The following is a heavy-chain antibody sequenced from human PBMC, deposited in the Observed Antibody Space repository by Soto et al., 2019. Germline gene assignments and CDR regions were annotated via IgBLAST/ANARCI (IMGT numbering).Heavy chain of an antibody. CDR1: GGSFRGYF. Sequence: LSLTCAVSGGSFRGYFWSWIRQSPAKGLEWIGEINDSGNTYYNPSFKSRLTISVDTSTSQISLRLTSVTAADSAVYYCQGGDFWGQGTRVTVSS. J-gene: IGHJ4*02. D-gene: IGHD3-16*01. CDR2: INDSGNT. CDR3: QGGDF. V-gene: IGHV4-34*01.